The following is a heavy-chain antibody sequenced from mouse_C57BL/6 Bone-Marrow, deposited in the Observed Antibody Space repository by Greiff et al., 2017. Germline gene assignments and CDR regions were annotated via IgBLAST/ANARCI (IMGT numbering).Heavy chain of an antibody. CDR2: IYPGDGDT. Sequence: QVQLQQSGAELVKPGASVKISCKASGYAFSSYWMNWVKQRPGKGLEWIGEIYPGDGDTNYNGKFKGKATLTADKSSSTAYMQLSSLTSEDYAVYFCARKHYYYGSSSLYWYFDVWGTGTTVTVSS. CDR3: ARKHYYYGSSSLYWYFDV. CDR1: GYAFSSYW. V-gene: IGHV1-80*01. D-gene: IGHD1-1*01. J-gene: IGHJ1*03.